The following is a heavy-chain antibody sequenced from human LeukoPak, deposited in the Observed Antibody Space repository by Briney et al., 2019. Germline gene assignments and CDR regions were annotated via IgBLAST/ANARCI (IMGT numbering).Heavy chain of an antibody. CDR3: ASRSSSHPIRDY. J-gene: IGHJ4*02. V-gene: IGHV1-24*01. Sequence: GASVKVSCKVSGYTLTELSMHWVRQAPGKGLEWMGGFDPEDGETIYAQKFQGRVTMTRDTSTSTVYMELSSLRSEDTAVYYCASRSSSHPIRDYWGQGTLVTVSS. D-gene: IGHD6-13*01. CDR2: FDPEDGET. CDR1: GYTLTELS.